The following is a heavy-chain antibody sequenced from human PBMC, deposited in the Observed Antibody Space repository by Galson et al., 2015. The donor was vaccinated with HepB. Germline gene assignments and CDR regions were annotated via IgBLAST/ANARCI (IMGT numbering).Heavy chain of an antibody. CDR3: AREHCSSTSCYYYYYMDV. Sequence: CATSGDSVSSNSAAWNWIRQSPSRGLEWLGRTYYRSKWYNDYAVSVKSRITINPDTSKNQFSLQLNSVTPEDTAVYCCAREHCSSTSCYYYYYMDVWGKGTTVTVSS. J-gene: IGHJ6*03. D-gene: IGHD2-2*01. CDR2: TYYRSKWYN. V-gene: IGHV6-1*01. CDR1: GDSVSSNSAA.